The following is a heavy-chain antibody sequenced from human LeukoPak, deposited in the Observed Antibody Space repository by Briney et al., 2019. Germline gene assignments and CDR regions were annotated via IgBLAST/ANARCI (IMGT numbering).Heavy chain of an antibody. V-gene: IGHV4-34*01. CDR1: GGSFSGYY. CDR3: ARAGYCSGGSCLDAFDI. J-gene: IGHJ3*02. CDR2: INHSGST. D-gene: IGHD2-15*01. Sequence: PSETLSLTCAVYGGSFSGYYWSWIRQPPGKGLEWIGEINHSGSTNYNPSLKSRVTISVDTSKNQFSLKLSSMTAADTAVYYCARAGYCSGGSCLDAFDIWGQGTMVAVSS.